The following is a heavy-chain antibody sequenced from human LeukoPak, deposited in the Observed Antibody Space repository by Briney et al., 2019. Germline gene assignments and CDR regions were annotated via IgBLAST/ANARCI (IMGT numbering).Heavy chain of an antibody. CDR1: GASISSFY. J-gene: IGHJ3*02. D-gene: IGHD3/OR15-3a*01. Sequence: SETLSLTCTVSGASISSFYWSWIRQPPGKGLEWIGYIYYTGSSNYTGSSTYNPSLKSRVTMSVDTSKNQFSLKLSSVTAADTAVYYCARRTVFDIWGQGTMVTVSS. V-gene: IGHV4-59*01. CDR3: ARRTVFDI. CDR2: IYYTGSS.